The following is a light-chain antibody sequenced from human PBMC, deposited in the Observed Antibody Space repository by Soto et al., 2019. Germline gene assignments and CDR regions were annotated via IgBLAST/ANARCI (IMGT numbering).Light chain of an antibody. CDR1: SSDVGGYNY. V-gene: IGLV2-14*01. CDR2: DVV. Sequence: QSALTQPASVSGSPGQSITISCTGTSSDVGGYNYASWYQQHPGKAPKLMIYDVVNRPSGVSNRFSGSKSGNAASLTISGLQAEDEADYYCSSYTSSDTLVFGTGTKLTVL. CDR3: SSYTSSDTLV. J-gene: IGLJ1*01.